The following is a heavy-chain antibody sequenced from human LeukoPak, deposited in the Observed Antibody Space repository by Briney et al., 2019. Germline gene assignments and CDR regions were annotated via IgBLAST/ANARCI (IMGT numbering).Heavy chain of an antibody. V-gene: IGHV3-23*01. Sequence: GGSLGLSCAASGFTFSSYAMTWVRQAPGKGLEWVSSIRGDAGSTYYADSVRGRFTISRDNSKNTVYLQMNSLRAEDTAVYYCAKDVVLSGWDFVHWGQGTLVTVSS. CDR1: GFTFSSYA. D-gene: IGHD6-19*01. CDR3: AKDVVLSGWDFVH. CDR2: IRGDAGST. J-gene: IGHJ1*01.